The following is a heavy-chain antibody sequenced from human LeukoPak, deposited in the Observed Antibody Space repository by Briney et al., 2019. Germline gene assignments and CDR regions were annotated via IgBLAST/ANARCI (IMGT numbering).Heavy chain of an antibody. CDR1: GYTFTGYY. Sequence: ASLKVSCKASGYTFTGYYMHWVRQAPGQGLEWMGWINPNSGGTNYAQKFQGRVTMTRDTSISTAYMELSRLRSDDTAVYYCARGIAHYYYYYMDVWGKGTTVTVSS. D-gene: IGHD6-13*01. CDR2: INPNSGGT. V-gene: IGHV1-2*02. J-gene: IGHJ6*03. CDR3: ARGIAHYYYYYMDV.